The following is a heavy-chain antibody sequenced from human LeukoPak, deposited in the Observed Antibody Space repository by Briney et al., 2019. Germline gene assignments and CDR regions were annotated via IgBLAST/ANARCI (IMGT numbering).Heavy chain of an antibody. CDR1: GGSFSGYY. J-gene: IGHJ4*02. D-gene: IGHD5-12*01. Sequence: SETLSLTCAVYGGSFSGYYWSWIRQPPGKGLEWIGEINHSGSTNYNPSLKSRVTISVDTSKNQFSLELSSVTAADTAVYYCARGPSVAAHLDYWGQGTLVTVSS. V-gene: IGHV4-34*01. CDR2: INHSGST. CDR3: ARGPSVAAHLDY.